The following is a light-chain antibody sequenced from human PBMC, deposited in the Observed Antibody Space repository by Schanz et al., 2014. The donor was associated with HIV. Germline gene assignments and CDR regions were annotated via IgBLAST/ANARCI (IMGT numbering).Light chain of an antibody. J-gene: IGLJ2*01. V-gene: IGLV2-14*01. Sequence: QSALTQPPSASGSPGQSVTISCTGTSSDVGGYNYVSWYQQHTGKAPKLMIYEVSKRPSGVSNRFSGSKSGNTASLTISGLQSEDEADYYCSSYTSSSTLEFGGGTKLTVL. CDR1: SSDVGGYNY. CDR3: SSYTSSSTLE. CDR2: EVS.